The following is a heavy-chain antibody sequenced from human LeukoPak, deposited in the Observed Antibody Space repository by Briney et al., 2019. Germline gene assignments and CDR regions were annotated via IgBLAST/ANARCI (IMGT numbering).Heavy chain of an antibody. D-gene: IGHD6-13*01. CDR2: ISSSSTYT. CDR1: GFTFSDXX. J-gene: IGHJ3*02. CDR3: ARVGSWXQXGXXXI. V-gene: IGHV3-11*06. Sequence: LSXXXSGFTFSDXXMSWIRQAPGKGLEWVSYISSSSTYTNYADSVKGRFTTSRDNAKNSLYLQMNRLRAEDTAVYYCARVGSWXQXGXXXIWG.